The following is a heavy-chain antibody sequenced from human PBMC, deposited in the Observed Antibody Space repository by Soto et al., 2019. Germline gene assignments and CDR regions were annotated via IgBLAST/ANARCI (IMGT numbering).Heavy chain of an antibody. CDR2: INTNTGNP. V-gene: IGHV7-4-1*01. CDR1: GYTFTSYA. D-gene: IGHD3-10*01. CDR3: ARRRITMVRGVTSDSNWFDP. Sequence: QVQLVQSGSELKKPGASVKVSCKASGYTFTSYAMNWVRQAPGQGLEWMGWINTNTGNPTYAQGFTGRFVFSLDTSVSHADLQIGSLKAGDTAVYGCARRRITMVRGVTSDSNWFDPWGQGTLVTVSS. J-gene: IGHJ5*02.